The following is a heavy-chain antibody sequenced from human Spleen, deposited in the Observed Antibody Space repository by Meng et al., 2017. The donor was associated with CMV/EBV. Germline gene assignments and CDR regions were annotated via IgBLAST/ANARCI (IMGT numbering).Heavy chain of an antibody. V-gene: IGHV1-8*03. Sequence: YCKASGYTFTSYDINRMRQATAQGLEWMGWMNPNSGNTGYAQKFQGRVTITRNTSISTAYMELSSLRSEDTAVYYCAARNRNQGFDYWGQGTLVTVSS. CDR1: GYTFTSYD. CDR2: MNPNSGNT. CDR3: AARNRNQGFDY. J-gene: IGHJ4*02. D-gene: IGHD1-14*01.